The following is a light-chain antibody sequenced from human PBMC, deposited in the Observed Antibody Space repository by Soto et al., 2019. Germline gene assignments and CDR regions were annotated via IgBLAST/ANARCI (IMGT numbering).Light chain of an antibody. J-gene: IGKJ2*01. Sequence: EIVLTQSPGTLSLSPGQRATLSCRASQSVSSSYLAWYQQKPGQAPRLLIYGASIRATGIPDRFSGSGSGTDFTLTISRLEPEDFAVYYCQQYSNSPRMFTFGQGTKLEIK. V-gene: IGKV3-20*01. CDR3: QQYSNSPRMFT. CDR2: GAS. CDR1: QSVSSSY.